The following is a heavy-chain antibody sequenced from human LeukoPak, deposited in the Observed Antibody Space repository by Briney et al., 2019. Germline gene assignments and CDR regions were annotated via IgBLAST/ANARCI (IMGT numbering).Heavy chain of an antibody. CDR1: GGTFSSYA. CDR2: IIPIFGTA. D-gene: IGHD3-22*01. V-gene: IGHV1-69*05. J-gene: IGHJ4*02. Sequence: SVKVSCKASGGTFSSYAISWVRQAPGQGLEWMGRIIPIFGTANYAQKFQGRVTITTDESTSTAYMELSSLRSEDTAVYYCARGEDYYDSSGYYALCYWGQGTLVTVSS. CDR3: ARGEDYYDSSGYYALCY.